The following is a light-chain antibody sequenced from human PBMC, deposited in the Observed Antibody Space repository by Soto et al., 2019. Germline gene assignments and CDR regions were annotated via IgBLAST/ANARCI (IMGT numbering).Light chain of an antibody. CDR1: SSDVGNYDY. CDR3: CSYAGRYTFYV. J-gene: IGLJ1*01. Sequence: QSALTQPRSVSASPGQSVTISCTGTSSDVGNYDYVSWYQQHPGETPKLMIHDVSQRPSGVPDRFSGSKSGNTASLTISGLQAEDEADYYCCSYAGRYTFYVFGTSTKVTVL. CDR2: DVS. V-gene: IGLV2-11*01.